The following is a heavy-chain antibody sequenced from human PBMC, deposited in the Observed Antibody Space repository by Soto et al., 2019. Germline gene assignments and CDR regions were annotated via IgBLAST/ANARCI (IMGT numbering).Heavy chain of an antibody. J-gene: IGHJ6*02. V-gene: IGHV1-2*04. CDR2: INPNSGGT. CDR3: ARAVATISPYSYYDYGMDV. D-gene: IGHD5-12*01. CDR1: GYTFTGYY. Sequence: ASVQVSCKASGYTFTGYYMHWVRQAPGQGLEWMGWINPNSGGTNYAQKFQCWVTMTRDTSISTADMELSRLRSDDTAVYYCARAVATISPYSYYDYGMDVWGQGTTVTVSS.